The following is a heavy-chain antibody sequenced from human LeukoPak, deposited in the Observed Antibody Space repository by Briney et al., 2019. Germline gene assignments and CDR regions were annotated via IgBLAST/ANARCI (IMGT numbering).Heavy chain of an antibody. Sequence: GGSLRLSCAASGFTFSSYAMHWVRQAPGKGLEYVSAISSNGGSTYYANSVKGRFTISRDNSKNTLYLQMGSLRAEDMAVYYCARGPSLYYYDSSGFHFDYWGQGTLVTVSS. J-gene: IGHJ4*02. D-gene: IGHD3-22*01. CDR3: ARGPSLYYYDSSGFHFDY. V-gene: IGHV3-64*01. CDR1: GFTFSSYA. CDR2: ISSNGGST.